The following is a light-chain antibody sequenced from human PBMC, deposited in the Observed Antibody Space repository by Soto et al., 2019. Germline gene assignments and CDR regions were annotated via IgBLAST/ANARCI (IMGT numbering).Light chain of an antibody. Sequence: DLVMTQSPLSLPVTPGEPASISCRSSQSLLHSNGYNYLDWYLQKPGQSPQLLIYLGSNRASGIPDRFSGSGSGTDFTLKISRVEADDIGVYYCMQGLQTPTFGGGTKVEIK. J-gene: IGKJ4*01. CDR3: MQGLQTPT. V-gene: IGKV2-28*01. CDR2: LGS. CDR1: QSLLHSNGYNY.